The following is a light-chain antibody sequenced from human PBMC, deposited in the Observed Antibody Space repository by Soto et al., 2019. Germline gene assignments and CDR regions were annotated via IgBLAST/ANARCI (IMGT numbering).Light chain of an antibody. CDR1: QSVNSY. CDR3: QQYTNWPSWT. V-gene: IGKV3-15*01. J-gene: IGKJ1*01. CDR2: GAS. Sequence: EKVRTQSPATLSMSPGERATLSCRASQSVNSYLAWYQQKPGQAPRLLIYGASTTATGIPARFSGSGSGTEFTLTISSLQSEDFAVYYCQQYTNWPSWTFGQGTKVEIK.